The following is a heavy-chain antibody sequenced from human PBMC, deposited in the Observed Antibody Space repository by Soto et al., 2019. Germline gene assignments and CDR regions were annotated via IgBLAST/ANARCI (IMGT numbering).Heavy chain of an antibody. CDR1: GGTINSGDYF. CDR2: VYYRGRS. Sequence: SVTLSLTCSVSGGTINSGDYFWSWIRQPPGKGLEWIGSVYYRGRSYSRSSVKSRVTISVDTTKNQFSLNLNSVTASDTAVYFCVSQRTSVLTQAYFDYWGPGALVTVSS. J-gene: IGHJ4*02. V-gene: IGHV4-39*01. D-gene: IGHD2-8*01. CDR3: VSQRTSVLTQAYFDY.